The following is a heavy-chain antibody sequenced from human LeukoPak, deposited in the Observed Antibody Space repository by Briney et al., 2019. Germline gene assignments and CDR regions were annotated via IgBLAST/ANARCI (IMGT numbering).Heavy chain of an antibody. V-gene: IGHV4-34*01. CDR3: ARAGRPGIAAAGKIWVDP. Sequence: SETLSLTCAVYGGSFSGYYWGWIRQPPEKGLEWIGEINHSGSTNYNPSLKSRVTISVDTSKNQFSLKLSSVTAADTAVYYCARAGRPGIAAAGKIWVDPWGQGTLVTVSS. CDR2: INHSGST. J-gene: IGHJ5*02. D-gene: IGHD6-13*01. CDR1: GGSFSGYY.